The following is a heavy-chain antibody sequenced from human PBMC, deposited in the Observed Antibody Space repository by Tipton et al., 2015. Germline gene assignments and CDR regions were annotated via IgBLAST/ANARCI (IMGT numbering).Heavy chain of an antibody. CDR2: IYPGDSQT. Sequence: QLVQSGAEMKKPGESMKISCKGSGYSFTSYWIGWVRQMPGKGLEWMGIIYPGDSQTRYNPPFQGQVTISADKSISTAYLQWNSLKASDTAMYYCARHVSFYYDTHGYDALDIWAQGTMVTVSS. J-gene: IGHJ3*02. D-gene: IGHD3-22*01. V-gene: IGHV5-51*01. CDR1: GYSFTSYW. CDR3: ARHVSFYYDTHGYDALDI.